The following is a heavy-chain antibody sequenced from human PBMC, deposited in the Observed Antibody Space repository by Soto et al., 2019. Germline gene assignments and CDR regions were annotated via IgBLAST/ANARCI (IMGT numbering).Heavy chain of an antibody. CDR3: AKSQEIGTHFFDS. D-gene: IGHD6-13*01. J-gene: IGHJ4*02. Sequence: GGSLRLSCEASGFTFSGFDMHWVRQPTGKGLEWVSSIGTAGDTYYAVSVKGRFTISRDNAKNSLSLQMNSLRSGDMAVYFCAKSQEIGTHFFDSWGQGTQVTISS. CDR1: GFTFSGFD. CDR2: IGTAGDT. V-gene: IGHV3-13*01.